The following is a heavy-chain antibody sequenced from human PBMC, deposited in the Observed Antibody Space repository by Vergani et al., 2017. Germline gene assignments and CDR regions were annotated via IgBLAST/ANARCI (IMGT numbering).Heavy chain of an antibody. D-gene: IGHD6-19*01. J-gene: IGHJ6*02. CDR1: GGSISSYY. CDR3: ARDHGLHSSGWYGDYYYGMDV. V-gene: IGHV4-59*01. Sequence: QVQLQESGPGLVKPSETLSLTCTVSGGSISSYYWSWIRQPPGKGLEWIGYIYYSGSTNYNPSLKSRVTISVDTSKNQFSLKLSSVTAADTAVYYCARDHGLHSSGWYGDYYYGMDVWGQGTTVTVSS. CDR2: IYYSGST.